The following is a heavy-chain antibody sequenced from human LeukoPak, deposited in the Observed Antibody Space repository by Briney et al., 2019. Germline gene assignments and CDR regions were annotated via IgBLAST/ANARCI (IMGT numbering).Heavy chain of an antibody. CDR1: GFTFSSYG. D-gene: IGHD5-24*01. V-gene: IGHV3-30*02. CDR3: AKDVGWLQSGAFDY. J-gene: IGHJ4*02. CDR2: IRYDGSNK. Sequence: GGSLRLSCAASGFTFSSYGMPWVRQAPGKGLEWVAFIRYDGSNKYYADSVKGRFTISRDNCKNTLYLQMNSLRAEDTAVYYCAKDVGWLQSGAFDYWGQGTLVTVSS.